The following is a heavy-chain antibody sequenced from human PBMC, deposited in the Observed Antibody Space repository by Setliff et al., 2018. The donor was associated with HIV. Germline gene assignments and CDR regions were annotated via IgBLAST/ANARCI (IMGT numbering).Heavy chain of an antibody. CDR1: GFTFDNVD. CDR3: AKDRVGYCSSISCPGGFDY. V-gene: IGHV3-23*01. Sequence: GGSLRLSCAASGFTFDNVDMNWVRQAPGKGPEWVSSISKNSFSIYYTDSVKGRFTVSRDKSKNTVYLQMYSLRAEDTALYYCAKDRVGYCSSISCPGGFDYWGQGTLVTVSS. J-gene: IGHJ4*02. CDR2: ISKNSFSI. D-gene: IGHD2-2*03.